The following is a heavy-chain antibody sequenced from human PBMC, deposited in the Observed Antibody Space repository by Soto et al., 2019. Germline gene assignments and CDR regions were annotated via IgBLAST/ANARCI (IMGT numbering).Heavy chain of an antibody. V-gene: IGHV1-69*01. D-gene: IGHD1-26*01. CDR2: IIPIFGTA. Sequence: QVQLVQSGAEVKKPGSSVKVSCKASGGTFSSYAISWVRQAPGQGLDWMGGIIPIFGTANYAQKFQGRVTITADESTSTAYMELSSLRSEDTAVYYCARVRVELNYYYYGMAVWGQGTTVTVSS. J-gene: IGHJ6*02. CDR1: GGTFSSYA. CDR3: ARVRVELNYYYYGMAV.